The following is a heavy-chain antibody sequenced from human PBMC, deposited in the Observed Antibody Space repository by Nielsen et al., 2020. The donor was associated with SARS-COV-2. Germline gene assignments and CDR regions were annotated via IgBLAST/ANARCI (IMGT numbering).Heavy chain of an antibody. J-gene: IGHJ3*01. D-gene: IGHD1-26*01. Sequence: GGSLRLSCAASGFTFTSYAMAWVRQAPAKGLEWVSGIRGSGDKTYYADSVKGRFTISRDNSKDTLDLQMNSLRVEDTAVYFCARFGRIVDVGGGTTSPDVFDVWGQGTADTVSS. CDR2: IRGSGDKT. V-gene: IGHV3-23*01. CDR3: ARFGRIVDVGGGTTSPDVFDV. CDR1: GFTFTSYA.